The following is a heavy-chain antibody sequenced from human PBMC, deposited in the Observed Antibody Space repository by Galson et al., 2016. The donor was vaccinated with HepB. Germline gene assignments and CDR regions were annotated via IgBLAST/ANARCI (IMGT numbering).Heavy chain of an antibody. Sequence: CKASGDTFSGYYLHWVRQVPGQGLEWMGWINPGSGGTNYAQKFQGRVTMTRDTSISTAYMDLSRLRSDDTAVYYCAREYYDILTGWGQGTLVTVSS. CDR2: INPGSGGT. CDR1: GDTFSGYY. V-gene: IGHV1-2*02. CDR3: AREYYDILTG. J-gene: IGHJ4*02. D-gene: IGHD3-9*01.